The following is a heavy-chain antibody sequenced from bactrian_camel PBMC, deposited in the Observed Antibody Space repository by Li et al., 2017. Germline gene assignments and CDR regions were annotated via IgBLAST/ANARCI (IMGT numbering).Heavy chain of an antibody. CDR2: FYGGGNVA. Sequence: VQLVESGGGSVQAGGSLSLSCAASGNLGYTWIMGWFRQAPGKEREGVAVFYGGGNVAYYADSVKGRFTISRDNVNNTLYLKVNNLTPEDTAMYYCASTQTRAYGGPQLLASSYNYWGQGTQVTVS. V-gene: IGHV3S54*01. CDR1: GNLGYTWI. D-gene: IGHD4*01. J-gene: IGHJ4*01. CDR3: ASTQTRAYGGPQLLASSYNY.